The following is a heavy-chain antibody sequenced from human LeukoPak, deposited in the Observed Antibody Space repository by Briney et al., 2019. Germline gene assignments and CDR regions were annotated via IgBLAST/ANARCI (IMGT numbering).Heavy chain of an antibody. Sequence: PGGSLRLSCAASGFPLSSYSINWVRQAPGKGLEWVSYISSSGSAIYYVDSVKGRFTVSRDNAKNSLFLQMNSPRAEDTAVYYCARARIDYWGQGTLVTVSS. V-gene: IGHV3-48*01. CDR1: GFPLSSYS. CDR3: ARARIDY. J-gene: IGHJ4*02. CDR2: ISSSGSAI. D-gene: IGHD1-14*01.